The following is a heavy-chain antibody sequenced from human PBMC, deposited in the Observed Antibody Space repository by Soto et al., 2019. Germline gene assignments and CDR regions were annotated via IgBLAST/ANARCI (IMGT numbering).Heavy chain of an antibody. CDR2: IYSGGST. CDR3: ARGDVLLWFGELLLNAFDI. CDR1: GFTVSSNY. Sequence: GGSLRLSCAASGFTVSSNYMSWVRQAPGKGLEWVSVIYSGGSTYYADSVKGRFTISRDNSKNTLYLQMNSLRAEDTAVYYCARGDVLLWFGELLLNAFDIWGQGTIVTVSS. V-gene: IGHV3-66*01. D-gene: IGHD3-10*01. J-gene: IGHJ3*02.